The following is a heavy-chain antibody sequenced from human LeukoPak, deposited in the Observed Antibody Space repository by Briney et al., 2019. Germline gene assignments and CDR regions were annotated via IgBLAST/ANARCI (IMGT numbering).Heavy chain of an antibody. J-gene: IGHJ4*02. CDR3: ARVGVQVVFALFDY. CDR2: ISSSSSYI. CDR1: GFTFSSYS. Sequence: KPGGSLRLSCAASGFTFSSYSMNWVRQAPGKGLEWVSSISSSSSYIYYADSVKGRFTISRDNAKNSLYLQMNSLRAEDTAVYYCARVGVQVVFALFDYWGQGTLVTVSS. D-gene: IGHD3-10*01. V-gene: IGHV3-21*04.